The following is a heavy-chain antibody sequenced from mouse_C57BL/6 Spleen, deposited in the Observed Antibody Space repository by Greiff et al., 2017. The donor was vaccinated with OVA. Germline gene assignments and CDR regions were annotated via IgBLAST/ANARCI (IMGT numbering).Heavy chain of an antibody. V-gene: IGHV5-12*01. J-gene: IGHJ1*03. Sequence: VESGGGLVQPGGSLKLSCAASGFTFSDYYMYWVRQTPETRLEWVAYISNGGGSTYYPDTVKGRFTISRDNAKHTLYLQMGRLKSEDTAMYYCARHGDYYCSSYWYFDVWGTGTTVTVSS. CDR3: ARHGDYYCSSYWYFDV. CDR1: GFTFSDYY. D-gene: IGHD1-1*01. CDR2: ISNGGGST.